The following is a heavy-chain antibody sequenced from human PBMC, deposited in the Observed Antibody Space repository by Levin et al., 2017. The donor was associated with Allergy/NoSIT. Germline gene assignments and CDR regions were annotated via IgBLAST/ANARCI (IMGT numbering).Heavy chain of an antibody. CDR1: GGSSSSDNYY. V-gene: IGHV4-39*01. J-gene: IGHJ4*02. CDR2: VHYSRGT. D-gene: IGHD4-17*01. Sequence: SETLSLTCTVSGGSSSSDNYYWGWLRQAPGKGLLWIGSVHYSRGTFHTPSLKSRVSIFVDTPKNKFSLRLISVTAADTAVYYCARHPTVTSFLFDYWGQGTLVTVSS. CDR3: ARHPTVTSFLFDY.